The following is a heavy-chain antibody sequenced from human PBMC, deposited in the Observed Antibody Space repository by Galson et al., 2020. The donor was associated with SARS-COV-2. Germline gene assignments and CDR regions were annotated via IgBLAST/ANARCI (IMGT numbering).Heavy chain of an antibody. CDR2: IWFDGSNK. V-gene: IGHV3-33*01. CDR1: GFSFKNYG. J-gene: IGHJ6*03. Sequence: GGSLRLSCGASGFSFKNYGMHWVRQVPGKGLEWVAVIWFDGSNKYYADSVKGRFTISRDNSKNTLYLQMNSLRAEDTAVYYCARDHGGYYYYMDVWGKGTTVTVSS. CDR3: ARDHGGYYYYMDV.